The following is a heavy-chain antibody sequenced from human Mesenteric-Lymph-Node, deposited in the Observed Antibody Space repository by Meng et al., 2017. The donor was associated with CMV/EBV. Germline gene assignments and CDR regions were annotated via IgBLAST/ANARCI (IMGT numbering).Heavy chain of an antibody. CDR2: IYYSGST. Sequence: QLKLPESGPGLVKPSETLSLTCTVPGGSISSSSYYWGWIRQPPGKGLEWIGSIYYSGSTYYNPSLKSRVTISVDTSKNQFSLKLSSVTAADTAVYYCARLHYYGSGSSPWFDPWGQGTLVTVSS. J-gene: IGHJ5*02. V-gene: IGHV4-39*01. CDR3: ARLHYYGSGSSPWFDP. CDR1: GGSISSSSYY. D-gene: IGHD3-10*01.